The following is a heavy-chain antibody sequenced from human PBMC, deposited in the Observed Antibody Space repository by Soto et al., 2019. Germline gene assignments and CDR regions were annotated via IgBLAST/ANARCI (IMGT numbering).Heavy chain of an antibody. CDR2: IIPIFGTA. D-gene: IGHD3-3*01. V-gene: IGHV1-69*13. Sequence: SVKVSCKASGGTFSSYAISWVRQAPGQGLERMGGIIPIFGTANYAQKFQGRVTITADESTSTAYMELSSLRSEDTAVYYCARVPYYDFWSGPYDWFDPWGQGTLVTVSS. J-gene: IGHJ5*02. CDR1: GGTFSSYA. CDR3: ARVPYYDFWSGPYDWFDP.